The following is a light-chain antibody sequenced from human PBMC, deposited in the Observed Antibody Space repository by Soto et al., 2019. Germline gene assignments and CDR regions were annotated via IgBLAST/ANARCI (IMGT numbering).Light chain of an antibody. CDR1: SSDVGVYNY. CDR2: DLS. CDR3: SSYTSSSTPYV. Sequence: QSALTQPASVSGSPGQSITISCTGTSSDVGVYNYVSWYQQHPGKVPKLMIYDLSNRPSGVSNRFSGSKSGNTASLTISGLQAEDEADYYCSSYTSSSTPYVFGTGTKLTVL. V-gene: IGLV2-14*01. J-gene: IGLJ1*01.